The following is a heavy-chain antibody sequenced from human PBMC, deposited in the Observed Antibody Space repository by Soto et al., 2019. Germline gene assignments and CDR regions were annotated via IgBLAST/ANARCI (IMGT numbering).Heavy chain of an antibody. J-gene: IGHJ6*03. Sequence: PGGSLRLSCAASGFTFSSYGMHWVRQAPGKGLEWVAVIWYDGSNKYYADSVKGRFTISRDNSKNTLYLQMNSLRAEDTAVYYCARDQQSYYDFIYYMDVWGKGTTVTVSS. V-gene: IGHV3-33*01. CDR2: IWYDGSNK. D-gene: IGHD3-3*01. CDR1: GFTFSSYG. CDR3: ARDQQSYYDFIYYMDV.